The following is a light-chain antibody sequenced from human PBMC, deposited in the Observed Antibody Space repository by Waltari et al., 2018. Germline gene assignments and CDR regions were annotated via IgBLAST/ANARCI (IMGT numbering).Light chain of an antibody. CDR3: CSYAGSSRV. J-gene: IGLJ2*01. CDR1: SSAVGGYNY. Sequence: QSALTQPRSVSGSPGQSVPISCTGTSSAVGGYNYVSWYQQHPGKAPKLMIYDISKRPSGVPDRFSGSKSGNTASLTISGLQAEDEADYFCCSYAGSSRVFGGGTKLTVL. CDR2: DIS. V-gene: IGLV2-11*01.